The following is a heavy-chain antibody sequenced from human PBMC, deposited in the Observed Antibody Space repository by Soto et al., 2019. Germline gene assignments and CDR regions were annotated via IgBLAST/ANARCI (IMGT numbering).Heavy chain of an antibody. Sequence: QITLNESGPTLVKPTHTLTLTCNFSGFSLSTGGLGVAWVRQPPGKALEWLTLIYWNGETRTSPSLENRLTVTKDASKNQVALTMTNMDPVDTATYYCALLPPFADYNLAYWGQGIRFTVSS. CDR1: GFSLSTGGLG. CDR2: IYWNGET. V-gene: IGHV2-5*01. CDR3: ALLPPFADYNLAY. D-gene: IGHD1-20*01. J-gene: IGHJ4*02.